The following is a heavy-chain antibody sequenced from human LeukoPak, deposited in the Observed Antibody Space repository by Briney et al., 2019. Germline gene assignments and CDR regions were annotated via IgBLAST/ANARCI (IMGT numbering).Heavy chain of an antibody. D-gene: IGHD2-2*01. Sequence: GGSLRLSCAASGFTFSSYAMSWVRQAPGKGLEWVSAISGSGGSTYYADSVKGRFTISRDNSKNTLYLQMNSLRAEDTAVYYCAKDPGYCSSTSCYAWFDPWGQGTLVTVPS. CDR2: ISGSGGST. J-gene: IGHJ5*02. V-gene: IGHV3-23*01. CDR3: AKDPGYCSSTSCYAWFDP. CDR1: GFTFSSYA.